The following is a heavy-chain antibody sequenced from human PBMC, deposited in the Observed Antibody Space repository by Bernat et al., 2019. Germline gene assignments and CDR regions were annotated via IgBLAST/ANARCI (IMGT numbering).Heavy chain of an antibody. V-gene: IGHV3-30*18. D-gene: IGHD2-15*01. J-gene: IGHJ6*02. CDR1: GFTFSSYG. CDR3: AKDTGVVAATPYYYGMDV. Sequence: QVQLVESGGGVVQPGRSLRLSCAASGFTFSSYGMHWVRQAPGKRLEWVAVISYDGSNKYYADSVKGRFTISRDNSKNTLYLQMNSLRAEDTAVYYCAKDTGVVAATPYYYGMDVWGQGTTVTVSS. CDR2: ISYDGSNK.